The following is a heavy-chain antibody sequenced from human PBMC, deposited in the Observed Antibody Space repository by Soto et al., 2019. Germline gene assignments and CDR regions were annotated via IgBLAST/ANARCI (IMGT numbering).Heavy chain of an antibody. CDR1: GGTFSSYT. V-gene: IGHV1-69*02. Sequence: QVQLVQSGAEVKKPGSSVKVSCKASGGTFSSYTISWVRQAPGQGLEWMGRIIPILGIANYAQKFQSRVTITADKSTSTAYMELSSLRSEDTAVYYCARGGVGGDYLDYWGQGTLVTVSS. CDR2: IIPILGIA. D-gene: IGHD1-26*01. CDR3: ARGGVGGDYLDY. J-gene: IGHJ4*02.